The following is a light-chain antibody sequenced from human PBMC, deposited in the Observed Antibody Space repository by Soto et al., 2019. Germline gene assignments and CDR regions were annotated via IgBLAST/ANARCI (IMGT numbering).Light chain of an antibody. J-gene: IGLJ1*01. CDR1: SSDVGAYQY. CDR2: DVS. V-gene: IGLV2-14*03. Sequence: QSALTQPASVSGSPGQSITISCTGTSSDVGAYQYVSWYQQHPGKAPKLMIYDVSNRPSGVSNRFSGSKSGNTASLTISGLQAEEEADYYCSSYTSSSSYVFGTGTKLTVL. CDR3: SSYTSSSSYV.